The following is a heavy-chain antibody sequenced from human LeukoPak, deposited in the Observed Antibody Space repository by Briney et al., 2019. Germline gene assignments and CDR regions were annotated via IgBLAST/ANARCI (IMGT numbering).Heavy chain of an antibody. CDR2: ISACNGNT. D-gene: IGHD2-2*01. CDR3: ARDSDCSSTSCYYWFDP. Sequence: ASVKVSCKASGYTFTSYGISWVRQAPGQGLEWMGWISACNGNTNYAQKLQGRVTMTTDTSTSTAYMELRSLRSDDTAVYYCARDSDCSSTSCYYWFDPWGQGTLVTVSS. CDR1: GYTFTSYG. V-gene: IGHV1-18*01. J-gene: IGHJ5*02.